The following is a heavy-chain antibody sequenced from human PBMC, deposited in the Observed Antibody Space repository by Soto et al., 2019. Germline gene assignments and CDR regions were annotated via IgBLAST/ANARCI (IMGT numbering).Heavy chain of an antibody. V-gene: IGHV1-46*03. CDR3: ARAVGAIFGVVIRVPYAFDI. CDR1: GYTFTSYD. D-gene: IGHD3-3*01. CDR2: INPSGGST. Sequence: ASVKVSCKASGYTFTSYDMHWVRQAPGQRLEWMGIINPSGGSTSYAQKFQGRVTMTRDTSTSTVYMELSSLRSEDTAVYYCARAVGAIFGVVIRVPYAFDIWGQGTMVTVSS. J-gene: IGHJ3*02.